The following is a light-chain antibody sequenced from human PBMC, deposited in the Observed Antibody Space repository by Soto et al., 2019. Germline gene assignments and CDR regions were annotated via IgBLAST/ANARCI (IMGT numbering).Light chain of an antibody. CDR2: DVS. J-gene: IGLJ1*01. CDR1: SSDIGAYKY. V-gene: IGLV2-14*03. Sequence: QSALTQPASVSGSPGQSIAISCTGTSSDIGAYKYVSWYQQHPGKAPKLMIYDVSNRPSGVSDRFSGSKSGNTASLTISGLQAEDEADYYCCSYTAGNTPYVFGTGTKLTVL. CDR3: CSYTAGNTPYV.